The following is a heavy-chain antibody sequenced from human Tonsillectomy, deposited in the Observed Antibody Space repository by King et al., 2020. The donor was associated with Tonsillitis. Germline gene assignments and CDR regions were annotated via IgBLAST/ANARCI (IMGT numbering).Heavy chain of an antibody. J-gene: IGHJ4*02. Sequence: QLQESGPGLVKPSETLSLTCTVSGASISSSSYYWGWIRQPPGKGLEWFGSFYYRGGTYYNPSLKSRVTISVDTSKNQFSLKLSSVTAADTAVYYCARHEYDYLWGSYRHFDYWGQGTLVTVSS. V-gene: IGHV4-39*01. CDR3: ARHEYDYLWGSYRHFDY. CDR2: FYYRGGT. D-gene: IGHD3-16*02. CDR1: GASISSSSYY.